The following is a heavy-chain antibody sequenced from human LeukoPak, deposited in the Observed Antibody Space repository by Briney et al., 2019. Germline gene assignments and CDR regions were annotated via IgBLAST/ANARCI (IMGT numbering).Heavy chain of an antibody. CDR3: ARSIFGVVTDDAFDI. CDR1: GGSISSGGYY. V-gene: IGHV4-31*03. CDR2: IYYSGST. J-gene: IGHJ3*02. D-gene: IGHD3-3*01. Sequence: TLSLTCTXSGGSISSGGYYWSWIRQHPGKGLEWIGYIYYSGSTYYNPSLKSRVTISVDTSKNQFSLKLSSVTAADTAVYYCARSIFGVVTDDAFDIWGQGTMVTVSS.